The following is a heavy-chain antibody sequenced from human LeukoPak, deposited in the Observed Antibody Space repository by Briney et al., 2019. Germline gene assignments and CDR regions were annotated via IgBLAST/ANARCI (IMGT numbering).Heavy chain of an antibody. V-gene: IGHV1-2*02. CDR3: ARDGGDGYNYGDFDY. D-gene: IGHD5-24*01. CDR1: GYTFTSYY. J-gene: IGHJ4*02. CDR2: INPNSGGT. Sequence: ASVKVSCKASGYTFTSYYMHWVRQAPGQGLEWMGWINPNSGGTNYAQKFQGRVTMTRDTSISTAYMELSRLRSDDTAVYYCARDGGDGYNYGDFDYWGQGTLVTVSS.